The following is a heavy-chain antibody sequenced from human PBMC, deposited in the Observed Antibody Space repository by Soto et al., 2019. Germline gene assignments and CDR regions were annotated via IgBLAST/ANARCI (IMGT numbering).Heavy chain of an antibody. J-gene: IGHJ4*02. Sequence: GGSLRLSCAASEFSFSSYGMHWVRQAPGKGLEWMAGISYDGSNKYYVDSVRGRFTISRDNSKNALYLQMNSLRAEDTAVYYCAKDTYYHDSSGYYVFDYWGQGTLVTVSS. CDR3: AKDTYYHDSSGYYVFDY. D-gene: IGHD3-22*01. CDR2: ISYDGSNK. V-gene: IGHV3-30*18. CDR1: EFSFSSYG.